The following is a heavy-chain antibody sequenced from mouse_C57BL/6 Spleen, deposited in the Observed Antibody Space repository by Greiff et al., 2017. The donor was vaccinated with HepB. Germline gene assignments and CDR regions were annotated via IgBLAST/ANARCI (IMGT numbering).Heavy chain of an antibody. V-gene: IGHV2-2*01. CDR3: ARRGGSRPYWYFDV. Sequence: VQLQESGPGLVQPSQSLSITCTVSGFSFTSYGVHWVRQSPGKGLEWLGVIWSGGSTDYNAAFISRLSISKDNSTSQVFFKMNSLQADDAAIYYCARRGGSRPYWYFDVWGTGTPVTVAS. J-gene: IGHJ1*03. CDR2: IWSGGST. CDR1: GFSFTSYG. D-gene: IGHD1-1*01.